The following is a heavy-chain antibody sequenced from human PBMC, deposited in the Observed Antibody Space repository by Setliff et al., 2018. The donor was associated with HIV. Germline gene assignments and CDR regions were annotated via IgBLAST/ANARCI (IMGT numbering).Heavy chain of an antibody. V-gene: IGHV4-4*02. J-gene: IGHJ4*02. CDR3: ARGNPDFDILTGYWSHYFDY. CDR1: GGSIRSGNW. Sequence: SETLSLTCAVSGGSIRSGNWWTWVRQSPGKGLEWIGEIYHSGSTNYNPSLKSRVTISLDTSKNQFSLKLSSVSAADTAMYYCARGNPDFDILTGYWSHYFDYWGQGRLVTVSS. D-gene: IGHD3-9*01. CDR2: IYHSGST.